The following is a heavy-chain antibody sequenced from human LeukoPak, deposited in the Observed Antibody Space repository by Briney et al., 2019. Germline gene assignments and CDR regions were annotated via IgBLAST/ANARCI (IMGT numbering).Heavy chain of an antibody. Sequence: SETLSLTCTVSGGSVSGGSYYWSWLRQPQGKGLEWIGYIYYSGSTNYNPSLKSRVTISVDTSKTQFSLKLSPVTAADTAVYYCARVTNWFDPWGQGTLVTVSS. CDR2: IYYSGST. V-gene: IGHV4-61*01. CDR1: GGSVSGGSYY. CDR3: ARVTNWFDP. J-gene: IGHJ5*02.